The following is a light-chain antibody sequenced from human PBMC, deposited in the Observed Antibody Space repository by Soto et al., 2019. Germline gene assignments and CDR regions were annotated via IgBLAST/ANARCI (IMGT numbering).Light chain of an antibody. CDR3: QQYVSWT. CDR2: GTS. CDR1: ETISSNH. V-gene: IGKV3-20*01. J-gene: IGKJ1*01. Sequence: EIVLTQSPGTLSVSPGERATLSCRASETISSNHLAWYQQQPGQAPSLLIHGTSSRATGIPDRFSGSGSGTDFTLTISRLEPEASAIYYCQQYVSWTFGQGTKVEIK.